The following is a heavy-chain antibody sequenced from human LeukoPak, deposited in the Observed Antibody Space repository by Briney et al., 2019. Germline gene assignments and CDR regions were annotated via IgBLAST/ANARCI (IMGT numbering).Heavy chain of an antibody. CDR1: GFTFSNYW. CDR2: INQDGGGK. V-gene: IGHV3-7*03. D-gene: IGHD4-17*01. J-gene: IGHJ4*02. CDR3: ARADYGDLPLGGY. Sequence: GGSLRLSCAASGFTFSNYWMTWVRQAPGRGLEWVANINQDGGGKYYVDSVKGRFTISRDNAKDSLYLQMNSLRVEDTAVHYCARADYGDLPLGGYWGQGTLVTVSS.